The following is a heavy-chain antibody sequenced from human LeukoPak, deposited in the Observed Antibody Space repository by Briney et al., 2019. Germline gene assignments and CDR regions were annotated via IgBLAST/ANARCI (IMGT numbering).Heavy chain of an antibody. V-gene: IGHV3-21*01. CDR2: ISSSSSSI. CDR1: GFTFSSYS. D-gene: IGHD6-13*01. J-gene: IGHJ4*02. Sequence: GGSLRLSCAASGFTFSSYSMNWVRQAPGKGLECVSSISSSSSSIYYADSVKGRFTISGDDAKNSLYLQMNSLRAEDTAVYYCARTATDTGEFDYWGQGTLVTVSS. CDR3: ARTATDTGEFDY.